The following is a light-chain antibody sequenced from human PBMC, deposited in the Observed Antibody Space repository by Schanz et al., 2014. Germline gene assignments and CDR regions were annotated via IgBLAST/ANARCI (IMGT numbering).Light chain of an antibody. CDR2: DVS. CDR3: RSYAGSNNFCV. J-gene: IGLJ1*01. CDR1: SSDIGGYNY. Sequence: QSALTQPASVSGSPGQSITISCTGTSSDIGGYNYVSWYQQHPGKAPKLMIYDVSNRPSGVPDRFSGSKSGNTASLTVSGLQAEDEADYYCRSYAGSNNFCVFGTGTKLTVL. V-gene: IGLV2-8*01.